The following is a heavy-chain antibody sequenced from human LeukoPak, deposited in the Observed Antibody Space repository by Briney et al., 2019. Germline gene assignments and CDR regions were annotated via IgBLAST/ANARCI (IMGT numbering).Heavy chain of an antibody. V-gene: IGHV3-21*01. CDR2: ISSSSSYI. CDR1: GFTFSSYS. D-gene: IGHD3-10*01. CDR3: ARGISGVAMVRGVISDY. J-gene: IGHJ4*02. Sequence: GGSLRLSCAASGFTFSSYSMNWVRQAPGKGLEWVSSISSSSSYIYYADSVKGRFTISRDNAKNSLYLQMNSLRAEDTAVYYCARGISGVAMVRGVISDYWGQGTLVTVSS.